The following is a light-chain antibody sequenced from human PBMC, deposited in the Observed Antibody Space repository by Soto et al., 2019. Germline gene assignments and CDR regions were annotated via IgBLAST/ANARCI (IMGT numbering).Light chain of an antibody. V-gene: IGKV3-11*01. J-gene: IGKJ4*01. CDR1: QSVSSN. CDR2: DTS. CDR3: QQHSNWPLT. Sequence: EIVLTQSPATLSLSPGERATLSCRASQSVSSNLAWYQQKPGQAPRLLIYDTSNRATGIPARFSGSGSETDFTLTISSLEPEDFAVYYCQQHSNWPLTFGGGTKVEIK.